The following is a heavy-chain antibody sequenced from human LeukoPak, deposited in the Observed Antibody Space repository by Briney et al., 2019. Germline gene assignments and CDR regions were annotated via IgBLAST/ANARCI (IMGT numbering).Heavy chain of an antibody. Sequence: GESLKISCKGSGYSFSTYWIAWVRQMPGKGPEWVGIIYPADSDTRYSPSFQGQVTISADKSINTAYVQWSSLRASDTAIYYCARGTRIARYFDWLLQNWFDPWGQGTLVTVSS. CDR2: IYPADSDT. CDR1: GYSFSTYW. D-gene: IGHD3-9*01. J-gene: IGHJ5*02. CDR3: ARGTRIARYFDWLLQNWFDP. V-gene: IGHV5-51*01.